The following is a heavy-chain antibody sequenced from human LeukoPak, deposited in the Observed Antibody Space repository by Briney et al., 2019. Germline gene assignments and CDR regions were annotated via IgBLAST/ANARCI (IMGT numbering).Heavy chain of an antibody. CDR1: GFTFSSYA. CDR2: ISSNGGST. D-gene: IGHD3-9*01. CDR3: VKGMEDYDILTGVLDV. J-gene: IGHJ6*02. Sequence: GGSLRLSCSASGFTFSSYAMHWVRQAPGKGLEYVSAISSNGGSTYYADSVKGRFTISRDNSKNTLYLQVSSLRAEDTAVYYCVKGMEDYDILTGVLDVWGQGTTVTVSS. V-gene: IGHV3-64D*06.